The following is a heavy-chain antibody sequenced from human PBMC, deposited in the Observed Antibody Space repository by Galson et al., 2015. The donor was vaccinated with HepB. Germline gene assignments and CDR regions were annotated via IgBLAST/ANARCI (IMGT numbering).Heavy chain of an antibody. CDR3: AIDVAVAVLGSFDI. CDR1: GFTFRNFC. CDR2: IKRDGSDK. J-gene: IGHJ3*02. V-gene: IGHV3-7*01. Sequence: LRLSCAASGFTFRNFCMCWVRQTPGRGLEWVASIKRDGSDKYYVDSVKGRFTISRDNAKDSLSLQMNSLRAEDTAVYYCAIDVAVAVLGSFDIWGQGTMVTVSS. D-gene: IGHD6-19*01.